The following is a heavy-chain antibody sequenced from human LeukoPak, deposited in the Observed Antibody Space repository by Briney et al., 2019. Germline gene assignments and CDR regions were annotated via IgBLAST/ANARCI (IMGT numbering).Heavy chain of an antibody. D-gene: IGHD1-26*01. CDR1: GFTFSNYY. V-gene: IGHV3-43*02. CDR3: ARTNTGRYEY. Sequence: GGSLRLSCAASGFTFSNYYMHWVRQAPGKGLEWVSLIRADGATTSYTDSVKGRFTISRDNSKDSLYLQMNSLRTEDTALYYSARTNTGRYEYWGQGTLVTVSP. CDR2: IRADGATT. J-gene: IGHJ4*02.